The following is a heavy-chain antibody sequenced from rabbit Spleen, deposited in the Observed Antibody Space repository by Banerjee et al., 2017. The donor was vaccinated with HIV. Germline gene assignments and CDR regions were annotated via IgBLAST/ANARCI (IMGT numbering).Heavy chain of an antibody. CDR3: ARSSSSSPGYGL. Sequence: QSLEESGGDLVKPGASLTLTCTASGFSFNSGYYMCWVRQAPGKGLEWIACIYAGSGSTTRYASWAKGRFTISKTSSTTVTLQMTSLTAADTATYFCARSSSSSPGYGLWGQGTLVTVS. CDR2: IYAGSGSTT. D-gene: IGHD1-1*01. CDR1: GFSFNSGYY. J-gene: IGHJ4*01. V-gene: IGHV1S40*01.